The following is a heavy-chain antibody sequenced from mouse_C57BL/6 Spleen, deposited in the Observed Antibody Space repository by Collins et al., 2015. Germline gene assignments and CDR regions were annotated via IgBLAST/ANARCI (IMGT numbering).Heavy chain of an antibody. CDR3: ARKPYGNPYAMDY. Sequence: DVQLQESGPGLVKPSQSLSLTCTVTGYSITSDYAWNWIRQFPGNKLEWMGYISYSGSTSYNPSLKSRISITRDTSKNQFFLQLNSVTTEDTATYYCARKPYGNPYAMDYWGQGTSVTVSS. V-gene: IGHV3-2*02. CDR2: ISYSGST. J-gene: IGHJ4*01. CDR1: GYSITSDYA. D-gene: IGHD2-1*01.